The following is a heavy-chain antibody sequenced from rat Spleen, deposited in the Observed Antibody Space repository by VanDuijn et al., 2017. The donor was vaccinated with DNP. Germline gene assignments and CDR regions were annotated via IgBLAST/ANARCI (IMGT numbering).Heavy chain of an antibody. J-gene: IGHJ1*01. CDR2: ISYEGSDT. D-gene: IGHD1-3*01. Sequence: EVQLVESGGGLVRPGRSLKLSCEASGFSFSNYHMAWVRQTPKKGLEWVASISYEGSDTYYGDSVKGRFTISRDNAKSTLYLQMYSLRSEDTATYYCARQVPFNYGSYWYFDFWGPGTMVTVSS. CDR3: ARQVPFNYGSYWYFDF. CDR1: GFSFSNYH. V-gene: IGHV5-22*01.